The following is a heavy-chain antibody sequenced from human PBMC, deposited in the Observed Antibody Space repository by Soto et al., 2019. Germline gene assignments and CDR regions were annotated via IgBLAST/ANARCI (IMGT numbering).Heavy chain of an antibody. CDR2: INPSGGST. V-gene: IGHV1-46*01. CDR3: AREHIVVVPAAMFYYYYGVDV. Sequence: ASVKVSCKASGYTFTSYYMHWVRQAPGQGLEWMGIINPSGGSTSYAQKFQGRVTMTRDTSTSTVYMELSSLRSEDTAVYYCAREHIVVVPAAMFYYYYGVDVWGQGTTVTVSS. CDR1: GYTFTSYY. J-gene: IGHJ6*02. D-gene: IGHD2-2*01.